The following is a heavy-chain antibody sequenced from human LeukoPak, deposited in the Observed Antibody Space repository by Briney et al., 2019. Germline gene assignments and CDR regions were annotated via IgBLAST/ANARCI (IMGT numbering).Heavy chain of an antibody. CDR3: AREGATTSFDY. Sequence: GGSLRLSCAASGFTVSNKYMTWVRQAPGKGLEWVSLIYSDGRTYYADSVRGRFTISRDSSKNTLYLQMNSLRAEDTAVYYCAREGATTSFDYWGQGTLVTVSS. CDR1: GFTVSNKY. CDR2: IYSDGRT. J-gene: IGHJ4*02. D-gene: IGHD1-26*01. V-gene: IGHV3-53*01.